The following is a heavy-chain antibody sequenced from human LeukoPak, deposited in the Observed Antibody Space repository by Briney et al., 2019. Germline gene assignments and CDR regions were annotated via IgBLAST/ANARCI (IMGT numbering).Heavy chain of an antibody. Sequence: ASVKVSCKASGYTFTGYYMHWVRQAPGQGLEWMGWINPNSGGTNYAQKFQGRVTMTRDTSISTAYMELSRLRSDDTAVYYCARGPLFGESPRDAFDIWGQGTMVTVSS. V-gene: IGHV1-2*02. D-gene: IGHD3-10*02. CDR3: ARGPLFGESPRDAFDI. CDR2: INPNSGGT. J-gene: IGHJ3*02. CDR1: GYTFTGYY.